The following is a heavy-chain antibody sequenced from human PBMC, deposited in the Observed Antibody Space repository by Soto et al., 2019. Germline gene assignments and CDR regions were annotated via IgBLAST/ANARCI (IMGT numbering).Heavy chain of an antibody. Sequence: QVQLVESGGGVVQPGRYLRLSCAASGFTFSSYAMHWVRQAPGKGLEWVAVISSNGRDKHYVESVKGRFTISRDNSKNPLYLQMNSLRGEDTAVYHCAQDKDLGAAGYYFHYWGQGTLVTVSS. CDR3: AQDKDLGAAGYYFHY. CDR1: GFTFSSYA. V-gene: IGHV3-30*18. D-gene: IGHD6-13*01. CDR2: ISSNGRDK. J-gene: IGHJ4*02.